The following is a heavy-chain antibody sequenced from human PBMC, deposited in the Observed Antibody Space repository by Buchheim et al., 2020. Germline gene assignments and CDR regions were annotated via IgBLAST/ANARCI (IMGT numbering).Heavy chain of an antibody. CDR1: DESFSNNY. V-gene: IGHV4-34*12. J-gene: IGHJ5*02. D-gene: IGHD6-13*01. CDR3: ARSYSSSWTQNDWLDP. Sequence: QVRLQQWGGGLLKPSETLTLTCAVSDESFSNNYWSWIRQPPGKGPEWIGEIIHGGSTHYSSSLESRVTISIDTSKNQVFLKVNFLTAADTAVYYCARSYSSSWTQNDWLDPWGQGTL. CDR2: IIHGGST.